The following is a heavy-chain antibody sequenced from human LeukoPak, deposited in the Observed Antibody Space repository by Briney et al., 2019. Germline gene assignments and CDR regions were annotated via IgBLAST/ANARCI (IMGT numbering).Heavy chain of an antibody. Sequence: GGSLRLSCAASGFSFDDYTMHWVRQRPGKRLEWVSLINWDGGSTFYADSVRGRFSISRDTSKHSLYLEMHSLRTDDSALYYCAKDLGKVIAAAGTSGFDTWGRGTLVTVSS. J-gene: IGHJ4*01. D-gene: IGHD6-13*01. V-gene: IGHV3-43*01. CDR2: INWDGGST. CDR1: GFSFDDYT. CDR3: AKDLGKVIAAAGTSGFDT.